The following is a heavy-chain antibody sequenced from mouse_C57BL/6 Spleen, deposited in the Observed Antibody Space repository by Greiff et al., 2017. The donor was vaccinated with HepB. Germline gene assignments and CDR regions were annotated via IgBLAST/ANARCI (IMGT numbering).Heavy chain of an antibody. Sequence: VQLQQSGAELARPGASVKLSCKASGYTFTSYGISWVKQRTGQGLEWIGEIYPRSGNTYYNEKFKGKATLTADKSSSTAYMELRSLTSEDSAVYFCARKELGLVWYFDVWGTGTTVTVSS. CDR2: IYPRSGNT. V-gene: IGHV1-81*01. CDR1: GYTFTSYG. D-gene: IGHD3-3*01. CDR3: ARKELGLVWYFDV. J-gene: IGHJ1*03.